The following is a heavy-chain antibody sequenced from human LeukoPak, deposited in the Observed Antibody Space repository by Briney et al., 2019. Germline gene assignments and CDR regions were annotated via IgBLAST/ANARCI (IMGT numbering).Heavy chain of an antibody. J-gene: IGHJ4*02. CDR1: GYTFTGYY. D-gene: IGHD6-13*01. CDR3: ARARAAAEPDY. V-gene: IGHV1-2*02. Sequence: ASVKVSCKASGYTFTGYYMHWVRQAHGQGLGWMGWINPNSGGTNYAQKFQGRVTMTRDTSISTAYMELSRLRSDDTAVYYCARARAAAEPDYWGQGTLVTVSS. CDR2: INPNSGGT.